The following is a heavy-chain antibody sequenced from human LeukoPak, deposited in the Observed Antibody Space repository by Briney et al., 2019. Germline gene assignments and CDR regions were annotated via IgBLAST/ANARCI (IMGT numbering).Heavy chain of an antibody. CDR2: ISHDGSNK. CDR3: ARGRASSGRVPFDY. CDR1: GFTFSSYA. J-gene: IGHJ4*02. Sequence: GGSLRLSCAASGFTFSSYAMHWVRQAPGKGLEWVAVISHDGSNKYYADSVKGRFTISRDNSKNTLYLQMNSLRAEDTAVYYCARGRASSGRVPFDYWGQGTLVTVSS. D-gene: IGHD6-19*01. V-gene: IGHV3-30-3*01.